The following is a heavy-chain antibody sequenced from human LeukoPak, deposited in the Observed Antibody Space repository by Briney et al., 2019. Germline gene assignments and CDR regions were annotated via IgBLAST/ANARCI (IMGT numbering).Heavy chain of an antibody. Sequence: SQTLSLTCAISGDSVSSNSAAWNWIRQSPSRGLEWLGRTYYRSKWYNDYAVSVKSRITINPDTSKNQFSLQLNSVTPEDTAVYYCAREGRIQLWPVDAFDIWGQGTMVTVSS. CDR3: AREGRIQLWPVDAFDI. J-gene: IGHJ3*02. CDR1: GDSVSSNSAA. CDR2: TYYRSKWYN. D-gene: IGHD5-18*01. V-gene: IGHV6-1*01.